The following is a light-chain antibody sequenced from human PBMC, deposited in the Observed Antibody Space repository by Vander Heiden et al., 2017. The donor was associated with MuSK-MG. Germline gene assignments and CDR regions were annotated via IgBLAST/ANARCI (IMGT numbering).Light chain of an antibody. CDR3: SSYTRSSTRV. Sequence: SALTQPASVSGSPGQSITISCTGTSSDVGGYNYVSWYQQHPGKAPKLMIYEVSNRPSGVSNRFSGSKSGNTASLTISGLQAEDEADYHCSSYTRSSTRVFGGGTKLTVL. V-gene: IGLV2-14*01. J-gene: IGLJ3*02. CDR1: SSDVGGYNY. CDR2: EVS.